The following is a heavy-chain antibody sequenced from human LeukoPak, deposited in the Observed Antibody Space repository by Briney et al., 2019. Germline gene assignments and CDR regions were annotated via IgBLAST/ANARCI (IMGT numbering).Heavy chain of an antibody. CDR2: INPNRGGT. CDR3: ARGPYDYVWGNYRYTAASFDY. J-gene: IGHJ4*02. Sequence: GASVKVSCNASGHTFTAYDMHWVRQAPGQGLEWMGRINPNRGGTTYAQHFQGRVTMTRDTSISTAYLELSSLRPDDTAMYYCARGPYDYVWGNYRYTAASFDYWGQGTLVTVSS. D-gene: IGHD3-16*02. V-gene: IGHV1-2*06. CDR1: GHTFTAYD.